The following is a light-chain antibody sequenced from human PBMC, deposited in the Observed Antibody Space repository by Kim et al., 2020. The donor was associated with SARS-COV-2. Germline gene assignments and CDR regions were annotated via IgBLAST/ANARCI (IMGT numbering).Light chain of an antibody. CDR3: QQYSSHSWT. J-gene: IGKJ1*01. Sequence: AYLGDRVTITSRASQSVSSWLAWYQQKPGKAPKLLIYDASSLESGVPSRFSGSGSGTEFTLTISSLQPHDSATYYCQQYSSHSWTFGQGTKVDIK. CDR2: DAS. V-gene: IGKV1-5*01. CDR1: QSVSSW.